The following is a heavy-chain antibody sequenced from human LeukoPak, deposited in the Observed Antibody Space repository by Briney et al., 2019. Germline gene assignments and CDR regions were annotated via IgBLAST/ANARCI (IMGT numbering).Heavy chain of an antibody. CDR2: IKFDAIKT. J-gene: IGHJ4*02. CDR1: GFIFSTYG. V-gene: IGHV3-7*01. Sequence: PGGSLRLSCAASGFIFSTYGMHWVRQAPGKGLEWVASIKFDAIKTEYVASVEGRFTISRDNAKNSVYLQMNSLRVDDTAMYFCAKWRGSQSEFEYWGQGTQVTVSS. D-gene: IGHD2-8*01. CDR3: AKWRGSQSEFEY.